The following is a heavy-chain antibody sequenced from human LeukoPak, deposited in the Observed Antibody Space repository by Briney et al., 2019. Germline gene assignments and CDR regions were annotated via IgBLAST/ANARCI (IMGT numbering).Heavy chain of an antibody. D-gene: IGHD4-11*01. CDR3: ARGGRYSNYGNWFDP. CDR1: GGSFSGYY. V-gene: IGHV4-34*01. Sequence: PSETLSLTCAVYGGSFSGYYWSWIRQPPGKGLEWIGEINHSGSTNYNPSLKSRVTISVDTSKNQFSLKLSSVTAADTAVYYCARGGRYSNYGNWFDPWGQGTLVTVSS. J-gene: IGHJ5*02. CDR2: INHSGST.